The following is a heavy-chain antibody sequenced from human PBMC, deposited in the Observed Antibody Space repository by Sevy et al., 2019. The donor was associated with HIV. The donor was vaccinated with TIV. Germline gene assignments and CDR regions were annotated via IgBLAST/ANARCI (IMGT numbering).Heavy chain of an antibody. CDR3: VRSRLLGYTAMIPDY. D-gene: IGHD5-18*01. CDR1: GFTLGDYA. Sequence: GGSLRLSCTTSGFTLGDYAMSWVRQAPGKGLEWVGFMRSKAFAGTTDYAAPVQGRFTISTDDSKATARLQMNSLRTEDTGVYYCVRSRLLGYTAMIPDYWGQGTLVTVSS. J-gene: IGHJ4*02. V-gene: IGHV3-49*04. CDR2: MRSKAFAGTT.